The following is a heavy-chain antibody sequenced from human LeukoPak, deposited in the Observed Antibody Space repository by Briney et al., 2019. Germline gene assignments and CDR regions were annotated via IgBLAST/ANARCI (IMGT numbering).Heavy chain of an antibody. Sequence: SVKVSCKASGGTFSSYAISWVRQAPGQGLEWMGGIIPIFGTANYAQKLQGRVTMTTDTSTSTAYMELRSLRSDDTAVYYCARVVAGEYYFDYWGQGTLVTVSS. CDR2: IIPIFGTA. D-gene: IGHD6-19*01. CDR3: ARVVAGEYYFDY. CDR1: GGTFSSYA. J-gene: IGHJ4*02. V-gene: IGHV1-69*05.